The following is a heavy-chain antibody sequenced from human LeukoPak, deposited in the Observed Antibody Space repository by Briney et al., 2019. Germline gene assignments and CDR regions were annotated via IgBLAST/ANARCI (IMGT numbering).Heavy chain of an antibody. V-gene: IGHV4-59*01. CDR2: IHYSGST. D-gene: IGHD2-8*01. Sequence: SETLSLTCTVSGASTSSYYWIWIRQPPGKGLEWIGYIHYSGSTNYNPSLKSRVSISVDTSKNQFSLKLTSVTAADTAVYYCATAPNTYYFGQWGRGTLFTVSS. CDR3: ATAPNTYYFGQ. CDR1: GASTSSYY. J-gene: IGHJ4*02.